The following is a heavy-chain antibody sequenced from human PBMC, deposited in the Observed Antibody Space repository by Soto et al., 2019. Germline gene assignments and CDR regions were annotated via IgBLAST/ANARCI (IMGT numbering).Heavy chain of an antibody. D-gene: IGHD5-12*01. CDR3: TRAGIVATWWDWFDP. V-gene: IGHV3-49*05. J-gene: IGHJ5*02. Sequence: EVQLVESGGGLVKPGRSLRLSCTASGFTFGDYAMSWFRQAPGKGLEWVGFIRSKAYGGTTEYAASVKGRFTISRDDSKSIAYLQMNSLKTEDTAVYYCTRAGIVATWWDWFDPWGQGTLVTVSS. CDR1: GFTFGDYA. CDR2: IRSKAYGGTT.